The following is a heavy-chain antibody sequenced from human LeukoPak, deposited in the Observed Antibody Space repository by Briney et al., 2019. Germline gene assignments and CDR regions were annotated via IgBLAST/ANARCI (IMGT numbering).Heavy chain of an antibody. CDR2: INPSGGSA. D-gene: IGHD2-2*01. J-gene: IGHJ4*02. CDR1: GYTFTSYY. V-gene: IGHV1-46*01. Sequence: ASVKVSCKASGYTFTSYYMHWVRQAPGQGLEWMGIINPSGGSASYAQKFQGRVTMTRDTSTSTVYMELSSLRSDDTAVYYCARELGYCSSTSCSFDYWGQGTLVTVSS. CDR3: ARELGYCSSTSCSFDY.